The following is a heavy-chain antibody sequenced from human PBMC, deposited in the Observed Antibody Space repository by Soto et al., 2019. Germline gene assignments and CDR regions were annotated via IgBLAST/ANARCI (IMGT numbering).Heavy chain of an antibody. V-gene: IGHV3-74*01. CDR3: ARARGGSFPSPDY. J-gene: IGHJ4*02. Sequence: PSETLSLTCTVSGGSISSSSYYWMHWVRQAPGKGLVWVSRIKSDGSSTSYADSVKGRFTISRDNSKNTLYLQMNSLRAEDTAVFYCARARGGSFPSPDYWGQGTLVTVSS. D-gene: IGHD2-15*01. CDR2: IKSDGSST. CDR1: GGSISSSSYYW.